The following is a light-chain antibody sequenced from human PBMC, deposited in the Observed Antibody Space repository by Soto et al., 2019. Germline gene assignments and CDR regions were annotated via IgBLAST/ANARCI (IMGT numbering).Light chain of an antibody. CDR3: QQYNTLLWT. V-gene: IGKV3-15*01. CDR1: KSINAH. J-gene: IGKJ1*01. Sequence: EVVMTQSPATLSVSPGEGITLSCRTSKSINAHLAWYQQKPGQAPRLLIHGASTRATGIPARFSGSGFGTEFILTISSLQSEDFAVYYCQQYNTLLWTFGQGTKVEIQ. CDR2: GAS.